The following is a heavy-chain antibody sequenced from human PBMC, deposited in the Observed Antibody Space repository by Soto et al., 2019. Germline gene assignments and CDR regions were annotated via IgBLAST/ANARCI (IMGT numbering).Heavy chain of an antibody. CDR3: ARDHFTMLRGVIRSYYGMDV. D-gene: IGHD3-10*01. CDR1: GGTFSSYA. J-gene: IGHJ6*04. Sequence: ASVKVSCKASGGTFSSYAISGVRQAPGQGLEWMGGIIPIFGTANYAQKFQGRVTITADEFTSTAYMELSSLRSEDTAVYYCARDHFTMLRGVIRSYYGMDVWSKGTTVTVSS. CDR2: IIPIFGTA. V-gene: IGHV1-69*13.